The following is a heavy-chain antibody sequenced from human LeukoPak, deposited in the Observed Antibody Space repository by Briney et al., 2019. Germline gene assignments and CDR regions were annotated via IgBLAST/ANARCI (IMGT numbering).Heavy chain of an antibody. CDR2: ISYDGSNK. J-gene: IGHJ5*02. CDR3: AKQNPARRTYYDYVWGSYRYSNWFDP. V-gene: IGHV3-30*18. CDR1: GLTFSSYG. D-gene: IGHD3-16*02. Sequence: GGSLRLSCAASGLTFSSYGMHWVRQAPGKGLGWVAVISYDGSNKYYADSVKGRFTISRDNSKNTLYLQMNSLRAEDTAVYYCAKQNPARRTYYDYVWGSYRYSNWFDPWGQGTLVTVSS.